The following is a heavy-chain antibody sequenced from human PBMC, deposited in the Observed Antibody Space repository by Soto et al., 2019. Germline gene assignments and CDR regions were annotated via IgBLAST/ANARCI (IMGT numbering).Heavy chain of an antibody. Sequence: ASVAVSCRASGYTFTSYGISRGRQAPGQGLEWMGWISAYNGNTNYAQKLQGRVTMTTDTSTSTAYMELRSLRSDDTAVYYCARRVVVVPAALDAFDIWGQGTMVTVSS. V-gene: IGHV1-18*01. CDR3: ARRVVVVPAALDAFDI. CDR1: GYTFTSYG. CDR2: ISAYNGNT. D-gene: IGHD2-2*01. J-gene: IGHJ3*02.